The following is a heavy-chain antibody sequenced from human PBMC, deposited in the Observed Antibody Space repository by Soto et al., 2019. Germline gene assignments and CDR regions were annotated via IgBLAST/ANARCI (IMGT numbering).Heavy chain of an antibody. CDR2: IIPIFGTA. Sequence: SVKVSCKASGGTFSSYAISWVRQAPGQGLEWMGGIIPIFGTANYAQKFQGRVTITADESTSTAYMELSSLRSEDTAVYYCASGMKYYDSRGQLDYWGQGTLVTDSS. V-gene: IGHV1-69*13. CDR1: GGTFSSYA. J-gene: IGHJ4*02. CDR3: ASGMKYYDSRGQLDY. D-gene: IGHD3-22*01.